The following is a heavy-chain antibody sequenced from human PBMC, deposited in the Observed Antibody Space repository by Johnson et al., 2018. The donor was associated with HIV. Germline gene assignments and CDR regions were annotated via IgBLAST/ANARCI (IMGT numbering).Heavy chain of an antibody. CDR3: AKPEYEGSIWYSTDAFDI. Sequence: QVQLVESGGGLVQPGGSLRLSCAASGFTLSNSAMHWVRQAPGKGLEYVSAISGNGGSSYYADSVKGRFTISRDNSKNTLYLQMNSLRAEDTAVYYCAKPEYEGSIWYSTDAFDIWGQGTMVTVSS. CDR1: GFTLSNSA. V-gene: IGHV3-64*04. D-gene: IGHD6-13*01. J-gene: IGHJ3*02. CDR2: ISGNGGSS.